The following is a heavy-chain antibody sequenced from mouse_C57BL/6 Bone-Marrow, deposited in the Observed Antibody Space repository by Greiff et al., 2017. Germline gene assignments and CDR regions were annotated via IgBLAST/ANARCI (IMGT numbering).Heavy chain of an antibody. V-gene: IGHV1-52*01. CDR2: IDPSDSDT. D-gene: IGHD1-1*01. Sequence: QVQLQQPGAELVRPGSSVKLSCTASGYTFTSYWMHWVKQRPLQGLEWLGNIDPSDSDTHYNQTFKDKATLTVDKSSSTAYMQLRSLTSEDSAVYYCARLSYYYGSNYWYFDVWGTGTTVTVSS. CDR1: GYTFTSYW. CDR3: ARLSYYYGSNYWYFDV. J-gene: IGHJ1*03.